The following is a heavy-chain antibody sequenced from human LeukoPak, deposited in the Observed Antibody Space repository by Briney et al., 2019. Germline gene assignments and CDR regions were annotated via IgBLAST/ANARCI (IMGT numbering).Heavy chain of an antibody. D-gene: IGHD6-19*01. CDR2: ISDRGDNK. Sequence: RGSLRLSCAASGFIFSSHAMNCVRQPPGPQLEWISAISDRGDNKQYTDSVKGRITISRDNSKNTLYLLMNSLRADDTAVYYCAKSSRYGTGWYGRIDYWGQGTLVTVS. V-gene: IGHV3-23*01. J-gene: IGHJ4*02. CDR3: AKSSRYGTGWYGRIDY. CDR1: GFIFSSHA.